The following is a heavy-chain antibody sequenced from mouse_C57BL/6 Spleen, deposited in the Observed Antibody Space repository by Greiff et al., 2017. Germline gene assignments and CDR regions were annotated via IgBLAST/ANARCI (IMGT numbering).Heavy chain of an antibody. CDR2: IRSKSNNYAT. V-gene: IGHV10-1*01. Sequence: EVQRVESGGGLVQPKGSLKLSCAASGFSFNTYAMNWVRQAPGKGVEWVARIRSKSNNYATYYADSVKDRFTISRDDSESMLYLQMNNGKTEDAARYYCVTGERNPVAYGGQGTLGTGAA. CDR1: GFSFNTYA. CDR3: VTGERNPVAY. J-gene: IGHJ3*01.